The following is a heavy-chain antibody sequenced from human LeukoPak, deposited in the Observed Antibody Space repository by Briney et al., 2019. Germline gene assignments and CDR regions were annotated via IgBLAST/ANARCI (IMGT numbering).Heavy chain of an antibody. Sequence: SETLSLTCAVSGGSISSGDYPWSWIRQPPGKGLEWVGYIFHTGHTSYNPSLKSRVTISVDMSKNQLSLKLSSVTAADTAVYYCARGFYGSGSQFDYWGQGTLVTVSS. CDR1: GGSISSGDYP. V-gene: IGHV4-30-2*01. CDR2: IFHTGHT. D-gene: IGHD3-10*01. J-gene: IGHJ4*02. CDR3: ARGFYGSGSQFDY.